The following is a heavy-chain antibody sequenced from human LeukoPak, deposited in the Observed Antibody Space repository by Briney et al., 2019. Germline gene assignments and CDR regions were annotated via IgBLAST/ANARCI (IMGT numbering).Heavy chain of an antibody. CDR2: IWYDGSNK. J-gene: IGHJ1*01. Sequence: GGSLRLSCAASGFTFSSYGMHWVRQAPGKGLEWVAVIWYDGSNKYYADSVKGRFTISRDNSKNTLYLQMNSLRAEDTAVYYCAKDVRRRCEHFQHWGQGTLVTVSS. D-gene: IGHD2-8*01. CDR1: GFTFSSYG. CDR3: AKDVRRRCEHFQH. V-gene: IGHV3-33*06.